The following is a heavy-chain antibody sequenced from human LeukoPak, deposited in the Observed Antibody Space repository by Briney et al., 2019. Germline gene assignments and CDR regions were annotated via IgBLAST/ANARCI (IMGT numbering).Heavy chain of an antibody. CDR3: AREWELLRKYLYH. CDR1: GYTFTGYY. J-gene: IGHJ1*01. D-gene: IGHD1-26*01. Sequence: GASVKVSCKASGYTFTGYYLHWVRQAPGQGLDWMGWINPNSGGTTYAQNFKGRVTMTWDTSISTAYMGLSRLRSDDTAVYYCAREWELLRKYLYHWGQGTLVTVSS. CDR2: INPNSGGT. V-gene: IGHV1-2*02.